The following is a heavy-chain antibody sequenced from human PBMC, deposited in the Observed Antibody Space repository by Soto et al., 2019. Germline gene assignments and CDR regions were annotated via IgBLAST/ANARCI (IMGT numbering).Heavy chain of an antibody. CDR3: ANIFHWKYFVY. CDR1: GFTFSSYA. V-gene: IGHV3-23*01. D-gene: IGHD1-1*01. Sequence: PGGSLRLSCAASGFTFSSYALSWVRQAPGKGLEWVSAISGSGGSTYYADSVKGRFTISRDNSQNTLYLQMNSLRAEDTAVYYCANIFHWKYFVYWGQGTLLTVSS. J-gene: IGHJ4*02. CDR2: ISGSGGST.